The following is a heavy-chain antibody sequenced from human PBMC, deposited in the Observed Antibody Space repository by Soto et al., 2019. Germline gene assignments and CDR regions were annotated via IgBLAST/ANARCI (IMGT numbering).Heavy chain of an antibody. CDR3: AKARGRCCGGGSCFSTIDF. V-gene: IGHV3-30*18. CDR1: EFTFSSYG. CDR2: ISYDRRNK. D-gene: IGHD2-15*01. Sequence: QVQLVESGGGVVQPGRSLRLSCAASEFTFSSYGMHWVRQAPGKGLHRVAVISYDRRNKYYADSVKGRFTISRDNSKNTLHLQMTDPRAEGTAVYYCAKARGRCCGGGSCFSTIDFWGQGTLVTVSS. J-gene: IGHJ4*02.